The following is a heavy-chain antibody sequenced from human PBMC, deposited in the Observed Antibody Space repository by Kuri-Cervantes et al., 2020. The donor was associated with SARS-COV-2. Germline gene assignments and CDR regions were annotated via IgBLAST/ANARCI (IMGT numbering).Heavy chain of an antibody. CDR1: GGSISSGDYY. J-gene: IGHJ5*02. Sequence: SETLSLTCTVSGGSISSGDYYWSWIRQPPGKSLEWIGYIYYSGSTYYNPSLKSRVTISVDTSKNQFSLKLSSVTAADTAVYYCARVGVYSSSSGPGPNWFDPWGQGTLVTVSS. V-gene: IGHV4-30-4*01. CDR2: IYYSGST. D-gene: IGHD6-6*01. CDR3: ARVGVYSSSSGPGPNWFDP.